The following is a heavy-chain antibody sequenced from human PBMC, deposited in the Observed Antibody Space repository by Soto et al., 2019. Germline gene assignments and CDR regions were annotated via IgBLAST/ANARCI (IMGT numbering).Heavy chain of an antibody. V-gene: IGHV3-30-3*01. J-gene: IGHJ6*02. CDR1: GFTFSSYA. D-gene: IGHD3-22*01. Sequence: PGGSMRLSCAASGFTFSSYAMQWVRQAPGKGLEWVAVISYDGSNKYYADSVKGRFTISRDNSKNTLYLQMNSLRAEDTAVYYCARVGGRWLLPQSSFDVWGQGTTVTVSS. CDR2: ISYDGSNK. CDR3: ARVGGRWLLPQSSFDV.